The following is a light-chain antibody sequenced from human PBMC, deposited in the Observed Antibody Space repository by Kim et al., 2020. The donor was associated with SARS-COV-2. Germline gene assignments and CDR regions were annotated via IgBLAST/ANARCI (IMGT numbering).Light chain of an antibody. CDR3: SSYGGSDNLV. J-gene: IGLJ2*01. Sequence: QSALTQPPSASGSPGQSVNISCTGTSSDVGGDNHVSWYQQHPGKAPKLMIYEVSERPSGVPDRFSGSKSGNTASLTVSGLQAEDEADYYCSSYGGSDNLVFGGGTKLTVL. CDR2: EVS. CDR1: SSDVGGDNH. V-gene: IGLV2-8*01.